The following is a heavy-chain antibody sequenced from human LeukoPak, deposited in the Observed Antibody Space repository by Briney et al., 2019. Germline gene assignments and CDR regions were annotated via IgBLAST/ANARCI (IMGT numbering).Heavy chain of an antibody. D-gene: IGHD3-10*01. CDR3: AKGPYYGSGSYYNWDDY. Sequence: GGSLRLSCAASGFTFSSYAMSLVRQAPRKGLEWVSAISGSGGSTYYADSVKGRFTISRDNSKNTLYLQMNSLRAEDTAVYYCAKGPYYGSGSYYNWDDYWGQGTLVTVSS. CDR1: GFTFSSYA. V-gene: IGHV3-23*01. CDR2: ISGSGGST. J-gene: IGHJ4*02.